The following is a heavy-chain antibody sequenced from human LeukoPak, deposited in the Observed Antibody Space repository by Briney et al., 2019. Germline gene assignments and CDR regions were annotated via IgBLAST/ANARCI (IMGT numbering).Heavy chain of an antibody. CDR1: GYHFTNYW. CDR2: IYPGDSDT. D-gene: IGHD3-16*02. V-gene: IGHV5-51*01. CDR3: ARLSGGNYFDY. J-gene: IGHJ4*02. Sequence: GESLKISCKGSGYHFTNYWIGWVRQMPGKGLEWMGIIYPGDSDTRYSPSFQGQVTISADKSIGTAYLQWSSLKASDTAVYYCARLSGGNYFDYWGQGALVTVSS.